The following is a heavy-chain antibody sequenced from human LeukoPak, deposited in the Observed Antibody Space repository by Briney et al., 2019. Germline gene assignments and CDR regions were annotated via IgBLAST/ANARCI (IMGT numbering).Heavy chain of an antibody. Sequence: SETLSLTCTVSGGSISSGDYYWSWIRQPPGTGLEWIGYIYYSGSTYYNPSLKSRVTISVDTSKNQFSLKLSSVTAADTAVYYCARGGYSGYEVFDYWGQGTLVTVSS. J-gene: IGHJ4*02. CDR1: GGSISSGDYY. CDR3: ARGGYSGYEVFDY. V-gene: IGHV4-30-4*01. CDR2: IYYSGST. D-gene: IGHD5-12*01.